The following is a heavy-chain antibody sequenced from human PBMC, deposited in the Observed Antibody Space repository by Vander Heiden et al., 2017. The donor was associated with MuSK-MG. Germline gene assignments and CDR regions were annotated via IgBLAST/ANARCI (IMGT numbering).Heavy chain of an antibody. Sequence: QVQLEQWGAGLLKPSETLALTCAVYGGYFSGYYWTWIRQSPDKGLEWIGEIIHSGDTSYNPSLESRVTISMDPPRNQISLRLRSVTAADTALYYCARTTTVTMSAFDVWGRGTAVTVSS. CDR2: IIHSGDT. J-gene: IGHJ3*01. CDR1: GGYFSGYY. D-gene: IGHD4-17*01. V-gene: IGHV4-34*02. CDR3: ARTTTVTMSAFDV.